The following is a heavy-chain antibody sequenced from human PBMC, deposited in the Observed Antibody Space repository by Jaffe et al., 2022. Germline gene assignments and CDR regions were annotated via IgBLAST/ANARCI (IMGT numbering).Heavy chain of an antibody. CDR2: IYWNDDK. CDR1: GFSLSTSGVG. D-gene: IGHD4-17*01. Sequence: QITLKESGPTLVKPTQTLTLTCTFSGFSLSTSGVGVGWIRQPPGKALEWLALIYWNDDKRYSPSLKSRLTITKDTSKNQVVLTMTNMDPVDTATYYCAHILNDYGDYEGSYFDYWGQGTLVTVSS. CDR3: AHILNDYGDYEGSYFDY. V-gene: IGHV2-5*01. J-gene: IGHJ4*02.